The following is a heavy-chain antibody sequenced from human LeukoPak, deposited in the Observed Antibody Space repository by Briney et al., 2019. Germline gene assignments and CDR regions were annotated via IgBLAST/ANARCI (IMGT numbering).Heavy chain of an antibody. J-gene: IGHJ3*02. CDR3: ARDLAGIYGDYEGLDALEI. CDR2: IYYSGST. D-gene: IGHD4-17*01. V-gene: IGHV4-31*03. CDR1: GGSISSGGYY. Sequence: SETLSLTCTVSGGSISSGGYYWSWIRQHPGKGLEWIGYIYYSGSTYYNPSLKSRVTISVDTSKNQFSLKLSSVTAADTAVYYCARDLAGIYGDYEGLDALEIWGQGTMVTVSS.